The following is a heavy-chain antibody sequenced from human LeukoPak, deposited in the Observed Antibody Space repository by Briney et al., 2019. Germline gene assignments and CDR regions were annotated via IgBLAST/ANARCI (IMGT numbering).Heavy chain of an antibody. CDR1: GGTFSSYA. Sequence: ASVKVSCKASGGTFSSYAISWVRQAPGQGLEWMGIINPSGGTTNYAQKFQGRVTMTRDTSTSTVYMELRSLRSEDTAVYYCARGGYSSSLHWFDPWGQGTLVTVSS. J-gene: IGHJ5*02. CDR2: INPSGGTT. V-gene: IGHV1-46*01. D-gene: IGHD6-19*01. CDR3: ARGGYSSSLHWFDP.